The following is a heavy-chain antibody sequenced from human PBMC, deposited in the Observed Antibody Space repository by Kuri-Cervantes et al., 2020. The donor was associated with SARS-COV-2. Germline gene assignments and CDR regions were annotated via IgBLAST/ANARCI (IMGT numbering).Heavy chain of an antibody. Sequence: GGSLRLSCAASGLTFSSYAMSWVRQAPGKGLEWVSVVTDSGDSTYYADSVKGRFTISRDNSKNTLYLQMNSLRAEDTAVYYCAKDLVVVPAANVFELQGMDVWGKGTTVTVSS. J-gene: IGHJ6*04. CDR1: GLTFSSYA. D-gene: IGHD2-2*01. V-gene: IGHV3-23*01. CDR2: VTDSGDST. CDR3: AKDLVVVPAANVFELQGMDV.